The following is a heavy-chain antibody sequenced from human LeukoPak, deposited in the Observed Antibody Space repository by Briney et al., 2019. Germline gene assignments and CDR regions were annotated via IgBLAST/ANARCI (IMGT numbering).Heavy chain of an antibody. CDR3: AKYVAARRDWFDP. J-gene: IGHJ5*02. V-gene: IGHV3-30-3*02. D-gene: IGHD6-6*01. CDR1: GFTFSSYA. Sequence: GGSLRLSCAASGFTFSSYAMHWVRQAPGKGLEWVAVISYDGSNKYYADSVKGRFTISRDNSKNTLYLQMNSLRAEDTAVYYCAKYVAARRDWFDPWGQGTLVTVSS. CDR2: ISYDGSNK.